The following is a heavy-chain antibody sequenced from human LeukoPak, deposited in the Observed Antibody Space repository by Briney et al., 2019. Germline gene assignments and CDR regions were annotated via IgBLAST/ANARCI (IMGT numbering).Heavy chain of an antibody. V-gene: IGHV4-59*01. J-gene: IGHJ4*02. D-gene: IGHD2-15*01. Sequence: SETLSLTCTDSGGSISSYYWSWIRQPPGKGLEWIGYVYYSGSTNYNPSLKSRVTMSVDTSKNQFSLKLSSVTAADTAVYYCARGGGGPHYWGQGTLVTVSS. CDR1: GGSISSYY. CDR2: VYYSGST. CDR3: ARGGGGPHY.